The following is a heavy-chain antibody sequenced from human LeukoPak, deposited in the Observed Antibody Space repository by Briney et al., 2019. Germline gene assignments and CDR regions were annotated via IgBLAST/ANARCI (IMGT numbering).Heavy chain of an antibody. J-gene: IGHJ4*01. CDR3: ARAVLSYCRGGSCPYFDY. D-gene: IGHD2-15*01. CDR2: IYYSGST. Sequence: PSETLSLTYTVSGGSISSSSYYWGWIRQPPGKGLEWIGSIYYSGSTYYNPSLKSRVTISVDTSKNQFSLKLSSLTAADTAVYYCARAVLSYCRGGSCPYFDYWGQGTLVTVSS. CDR1: GGSISSSSYY. V-gene: IGHV4-39*07.